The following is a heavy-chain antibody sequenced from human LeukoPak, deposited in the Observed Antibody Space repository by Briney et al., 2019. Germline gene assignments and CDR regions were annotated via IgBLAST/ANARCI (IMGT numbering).Heavy chain of an antibody. Sequence: GGSLRLSCAASGFTFSSYEMNWVRQAPGKGLEWVSYISSSSNTMYYADSVKRRFTISRDNAKNSLYLQMNSLRDEDTAVYYCARAFDYWGQGTLVAVSS. CDR2: ISSSSNTM. V-gene: IGHV3-48*03. CDR1: GFTFSSYE. J-gene: IGHJ4*02. CDR3: ARAFDY.